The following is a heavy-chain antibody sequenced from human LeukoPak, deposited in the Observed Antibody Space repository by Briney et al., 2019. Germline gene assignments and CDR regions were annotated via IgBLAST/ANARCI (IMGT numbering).Heavy chain of an antibody. CDR2: IYTSGST. D-gene: IGHD6-13*01. CDR3: ARSYSSSWYDY. V-gene: IGHV4-4*07. CDR1: GGSISSYY. Sequence: SETLSLTCTVSGGSISSYYWSWIRQPAGKGLEWIGRIYTSGSTNYNPSLKSRVTISEDTSKNQFSLKLSSVTAADTAVYYCARSYSSSWYDYWGQGTLVTVSS. J-gene: IGHJ4*02.